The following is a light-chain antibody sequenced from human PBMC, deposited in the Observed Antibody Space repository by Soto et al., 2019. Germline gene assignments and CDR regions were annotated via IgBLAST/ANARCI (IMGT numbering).Light chain of an antibody. CDR1: QGISNY. CDR3: KKYNCAPTWT. CDR2: AAS. Sequence: DIQMTQSPSSLSASVGDRVTITCRASQGISNYLAWYQQKPGKVPKLLIYAASTLQSGVPSRFSGSGSGTDFTLTISSMQPEDVATYYCKKYNCAPTWTFGQGTKVEIK. V-gene: IGKV1-27*01. J-gene: IGKJ1*01.